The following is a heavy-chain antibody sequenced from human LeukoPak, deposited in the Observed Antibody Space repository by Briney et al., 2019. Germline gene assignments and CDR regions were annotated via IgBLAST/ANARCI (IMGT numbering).Heavy chain of an antibody. D-gene: IGHD2-2*01. CDR1: GFTVISNY. CDR2: IYSGGST. J-gene: IGHJ4*02. CDR3: ARVPDAMLGYFDY. V-gene: IGHV3-53*01. Sequence: GGSLRLSCAASGFTVISNYMSWVRQAPGKGLEWVSGIYSGGSTYYADSVKGRFTISRDNSKNTLYLQMNSLGAEDTALYYCARVPDAMLGYFDYWGQGTLVTVSS.